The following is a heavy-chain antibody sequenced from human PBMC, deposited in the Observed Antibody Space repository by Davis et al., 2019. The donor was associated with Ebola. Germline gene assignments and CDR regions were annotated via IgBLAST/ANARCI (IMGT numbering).Heavy chain of an antibody. V-gene: IGHV4-59*08. Sequence: MPSETLSPTCIVSGGSISSYYWSWIRQPPGKGLEWIGYIYYSGSTNYNPSLKSRVTISVDTSKNQFSLKLSSVTAADTAVYYCSTSSSLWYFDLWVRGTLVTVSS. CDR1: GGSISSYY. D-gene: IGHD6-13*01. J-gene: IGHJ2*01. CDR2: IYYSGST. CDR3: STSSSLWYFDL.